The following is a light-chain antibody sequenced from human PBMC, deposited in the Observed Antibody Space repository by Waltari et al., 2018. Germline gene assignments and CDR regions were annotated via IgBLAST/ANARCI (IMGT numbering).Light chain of an antibody. Sequence: EIVMTQSPATLSVSPGERATLSCRASQSVSSNLAWYQQKPGQAPRLRIYGASTRATGLPARFSGSGSGTEFTLTISSLQSEDFAVYYCQQYNNWPRTFGQGTKVEIK. CDR3: QQYNNWPRT. V-gene: IGKV3-15*01. CDR2: GAS. J-gene: IGKJ1*01. CDR1: QSVSSN.